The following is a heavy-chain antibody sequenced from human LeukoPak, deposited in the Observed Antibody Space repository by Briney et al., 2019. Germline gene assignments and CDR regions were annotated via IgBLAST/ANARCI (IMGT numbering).Heavy chain of an antibody. D-gene: IGHD5-12*01. CDR3: ARDGYSGNDGL. Sequence: SEILSLTCAVYGGSFSDYYWTWIRQPPGKGLEWVGEINHSGSTKYNPSLKSRVTISVDTSKNQFSLILSSVTAADTAVYYCARDGYSGNDGLWGQGTLVTVSS. V-gene: IGHV4-34*01. CDR2: INHSGST. CDR1: GGSFSDYY. J-gene: IGHJ4*02.